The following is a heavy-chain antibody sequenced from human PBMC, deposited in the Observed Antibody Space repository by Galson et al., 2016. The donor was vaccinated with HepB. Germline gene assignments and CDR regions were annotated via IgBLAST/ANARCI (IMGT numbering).Heavy chain of an antibody. CDR3: AKGWGAIRGVGTWFDS. CDR2: IYYDGNT. D-gene: IGHD3-10*01. V-gene: IGHV4-31*03. Sequence: TLSLTCSVSGGSISGGGTHWSWIRQHPGKGLEWIGYIYYDGNTYYNPSLKSRITMLIDTSDNQFSLKVNSVTAADTAIYYCAKGWGAIRGVGTWFDSWGKGTLVTVSS. J-gene: IGHJ5*01. CDR1: GGSISGGGTH.